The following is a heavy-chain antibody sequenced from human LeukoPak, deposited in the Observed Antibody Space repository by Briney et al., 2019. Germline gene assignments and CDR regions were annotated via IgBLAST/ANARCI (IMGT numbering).Heavy chain of an antibody. CDR2: IIPIFGTA. J-gene: IGHJ4*02. CDR3: AREGKWELLI. V-gene: IGHV1-69*13. D-gene: IGHD1-26*01. CDR1: GGTFSSYA. Sequence: ASVKVSCKASGGTFSSYAISWARQAPGQGLEWMGGIIPIFGTANYAQKFQGRVTITADESTSTAYMELSSLRSEDTAVYYCAREGKWELLIWGQGTLVTVSS.